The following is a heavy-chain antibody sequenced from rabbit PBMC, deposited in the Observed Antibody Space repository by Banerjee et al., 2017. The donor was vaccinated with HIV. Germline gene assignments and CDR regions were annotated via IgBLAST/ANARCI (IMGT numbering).Heavy chain of an antibody. Sequence: EQLVVSGGDLVKPGASLTLPCTASGFFLSHKYVMLWARQAPGKGLEWIACINSSSGNTVYSSWTKGRFTISKTSSTTVILQMTSLTAADTATYFCARDLAGVIGWTFGLWGPGTLVTVS. CDR1: GFFLSHKYV. D-gene: IGHD4-1*01. CDR2: INSSSGNT. V-gene: IGHV1S45*01. CDR3: ARDLAGVIGWTFGL. J-gene: IGHJ4*01.